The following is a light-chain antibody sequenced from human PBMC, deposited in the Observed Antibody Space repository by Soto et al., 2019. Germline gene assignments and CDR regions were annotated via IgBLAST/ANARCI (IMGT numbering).Light chain of an antibody. CDR2: WTS. CDR3: QQYFNSPRT. J-gene: IGKJ1*01. V-gene: IGKV4-1*01. Sequence: DIVMTQSPDSLAVSLGERATINCKSSQTLLDSSNNKASLSWYQQKPGQPPKLLIYWTSTREFGVPDRFSGSGSGTDFTLTISSLQAEDVAVYYCQQYFNSPRTFGHGTKVDNK. CDR1: QTLLDSSNNKAS.